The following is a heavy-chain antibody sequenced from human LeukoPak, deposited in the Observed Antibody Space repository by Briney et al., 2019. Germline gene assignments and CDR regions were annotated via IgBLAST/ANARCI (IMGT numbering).Heavy chain of an antibody. D-gene: IGHD2-2*01. Sequence: PGGSLRLSCAVSGFTFNTYSMNWVRQAPGKGLEWVSSISSSSSYIYYADSVKGRFTISRDNAKNSLYLQMNSLRAEDTAVYYCARDTQVVPAAIWDYWGQGTLVTVSS. CDR1: GFTFNTYS. CDR2: ISSSSSYI. J-gene: IGHJ4*02. V-gene: IGHV3-21*01. CDR3: ARDTQVVPAAIWDY.